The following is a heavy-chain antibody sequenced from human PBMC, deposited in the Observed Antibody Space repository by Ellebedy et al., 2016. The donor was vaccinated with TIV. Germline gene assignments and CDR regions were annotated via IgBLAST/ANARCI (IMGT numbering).Heavy chain of an antibody. CDR2: ISGSGSST. J-gene: IGHJ4*02. V-gene: IGHV3-23*01. D-gene: IGHD3-10*01. CDR3: VTRITRNY. Sequence: PGGSLRLSCAASGFTFTNYGMSWVRQAPGKGLEWVSAISGSGSSTYYADSVKGRFTISRDNSKNTLYLQMNSLRAEDKAVYYCVTRITRNYWGQGTLVTVSS. CDR1: GFTFTNYG.